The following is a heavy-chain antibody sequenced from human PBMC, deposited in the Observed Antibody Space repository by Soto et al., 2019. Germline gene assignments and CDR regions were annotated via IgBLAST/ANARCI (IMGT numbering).Heavy chain of an antibody. CDR2: ISSSSRDK. CDR3: ARDHYYAFDI. V-gene: IGHV3-21*02. Sequence: EVQLVESGGGLVKPGGTLRLSCAASGFTFSTYTFNWVRQAPGKGLEWVSSISSSSRDKFYADSLKARVTISRDNARNSVHLQMNSLRDEDTAVYYCARDHYYAFDIWGQGTMVTVS. J-gene: IGHJ3*02. CDR1: GFTFSTYT. D-gene: IGHD1-26*01.